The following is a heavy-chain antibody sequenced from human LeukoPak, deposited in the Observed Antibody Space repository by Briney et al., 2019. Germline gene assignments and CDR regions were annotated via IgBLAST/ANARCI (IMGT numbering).Heavy chain of an antibody. Sequence: PGGSLRLSCAASGFIMRSDSMSWVRQAAGKGLEWVAFSSSSGNYIYYADSVKGRFIISRDNAKSSLDLQLNSLRAEDTALYYCARGQQLDYWGQGILVTVSS. CDR1: GFIMRSDS. D-gene: IGHD6-13*01. V-gene: IGHV3-21*01. J-gene: IGHJ4*02. CDR3: ARGQQLDY. CDR2: SSSSGNYI.